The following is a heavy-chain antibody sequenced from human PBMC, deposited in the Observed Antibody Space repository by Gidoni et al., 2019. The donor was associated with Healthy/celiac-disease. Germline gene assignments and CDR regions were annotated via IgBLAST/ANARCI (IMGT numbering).Heavy chain of an antibody. J-gene: IGHJ3*02. CDR3: ARDRVDIVVVPAATGAFDI. CDR2: IWYDGSNK. D-gene: IGHD2-2*03. V-gene: IGHV3-33*01. Sequence: QVQLVASGGGVVQPGRSLRLSCAASGFTFSSYGMHWVRQAPGKGLEWVAVIWYDGSNKYYADSVKGRFTISRDNSKNTLYLQMNSLRAEDTAVYYCARDRVDIVVVPAATGAFDIWGQGTMVTVSS. CDR1: GFTFSSYG.